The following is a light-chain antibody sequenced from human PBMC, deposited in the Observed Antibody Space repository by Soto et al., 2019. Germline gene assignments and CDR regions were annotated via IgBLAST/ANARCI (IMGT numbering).Light chain of an antibody. J-gene: IGKJ5*01. CDR1: QGVGRW. CDR2: AAS. CDR3: QQRNAFPDT. Sequence: DIQLTQSPSFLSASVGDRVTITCRASQGVGRWLAWYQHRPGEAPKLLIYAASNFLCGDPSFSGSGSGTDFTPTITSLQPKHFGPYYCQQRNAFPDTFGQGTRLEMK. V-gene: IGKV1D-12*01.